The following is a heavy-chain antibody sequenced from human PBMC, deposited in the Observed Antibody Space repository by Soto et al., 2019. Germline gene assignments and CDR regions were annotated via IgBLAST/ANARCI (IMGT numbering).Heavy chain of an antibody. CDR1: GFTFSYYW. D-gene: IGHD3-10*01. CDR2: IHSDGSGT. J-gene: IGHJ3*01. CDR3: ASGDRGAFDL. V-gene: IGHV3-74*01. Sequence: EVQLVESGGGLVRPGGSLRLSCAASGFTFSYYWMHWVRQAPGKGLVWVSRIHSDGSGTTYADFVKGRFIISRDNARNTVDLQMNSVRVEDTAVYYCASGDRGAFDLWGQGTVVTVSS.